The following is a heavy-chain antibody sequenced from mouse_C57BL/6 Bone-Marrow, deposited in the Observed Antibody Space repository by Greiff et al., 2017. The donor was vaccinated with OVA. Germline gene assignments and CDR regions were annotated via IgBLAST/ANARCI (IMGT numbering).Heavy chain of an antibody. V-gene: IGHV5-16*01. D-gene: IGHD2-3*01. J-gene: IGHJ1*03. Sequence: EVKVVESEGGLVQPGSSMKLSCTASGFTFSDYYMAWVRQVPEKGLEWVANINYDGSSTYYLDSLKSRFIISRDNAKNILYLQMSSLKSEDTATYYCARMGYDGYYDWYFDVWGTGTTVTVSS. CDR1: GFTFSDYY. CDR3: ARMGYDGYYDWYFDV. CDR2: INYDGSST.